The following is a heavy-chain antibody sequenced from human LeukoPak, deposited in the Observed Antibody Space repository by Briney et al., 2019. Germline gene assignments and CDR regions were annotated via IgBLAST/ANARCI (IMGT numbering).Heavy chain of an antibody. J-gene: IGHJ4*02. D-gene: IGHD5-12*01. CDR1: GFPASNNY. CDR3: ARGRGYGAYDWNDY. CDR2: IHSGGAT. V-gene: IGHV3-53*01. Sequence: GGSLRLSCAASGFPASNNYMSWVRQAPGKGLEWVSVIHSGGATYYADSVKGRFTISRDSSKNTLYLQMNNLRAEDTAVYYCARGRGYGAYDWNDYWGQGTLVTVSS.